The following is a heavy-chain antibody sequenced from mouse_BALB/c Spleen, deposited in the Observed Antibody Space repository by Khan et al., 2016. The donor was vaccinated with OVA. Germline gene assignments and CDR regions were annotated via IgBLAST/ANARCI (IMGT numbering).Heavy chain of an antibody. V-gene: IGHV1-31*01. CDR1: GYSFTSYY. CDR3: TRHGNVAWFTY. D-gene: IGHD2-1*01. Sequence: VQLQQSGPELMKPGASVKISCKASGYSFTSYYIHWVMQSHGKSLEWIGYIDPFSGDTTYNQKFKGKATLTVDKSSSTAYIQLSNLTSEDSAVYYCTRHGNVAWFTYWGQGTLVTVSA. CDR2: IDPFSGDT. J-gene: IGHJ3*01.